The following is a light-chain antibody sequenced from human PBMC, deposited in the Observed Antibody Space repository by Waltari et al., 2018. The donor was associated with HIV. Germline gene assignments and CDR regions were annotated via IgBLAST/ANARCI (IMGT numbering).Light chain of an antibody. V-gene: IGKV3-20*01. J-gene: IGKJ4*01. CDR3: QQYAASPFT. CDR2: GAS. Sequence: EVVLTQSPGTLSLSPGERATLSCRASQSVISNYLAWYQQTPGQAPRLIIYGASSRATGIPDRFSGSESGTEFTLTISRLEPEDFAVYYCQQYAASPFTFGGGTKLEIK. CDR1: QSVISNY.